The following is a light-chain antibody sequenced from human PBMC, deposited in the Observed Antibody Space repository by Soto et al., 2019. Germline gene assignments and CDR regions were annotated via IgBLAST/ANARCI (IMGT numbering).Light chain of an antibody. CDR2: TTS. V-gene: IGLV1-44*01. J-gene: IGLJ2*01. CDR1: NVGRNE. CDR3: SSWDDSLSGVV. Sequence: QSVVTQPPSVSGTPGQGVIISRSNVGRNEVSWYQQVPGMAPKLLIHTTSQRPSGVPARFSASKSGTSASLAIRGLQSDDEADYFCSSWDDSLSGVVFGRGTKLTVL.